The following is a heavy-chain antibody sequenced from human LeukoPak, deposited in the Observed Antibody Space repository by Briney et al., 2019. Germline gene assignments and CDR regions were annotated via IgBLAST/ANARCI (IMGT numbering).Heavy chain of an antibody. CDR1: GFTFSSYG. V-gene: IGHV3-30*18. CDR3: AKESSEGFLEWLRPPLGY. D-gene: IGHD3-3*01. Sequence: GGFLRLSCAASGFTFSSYGMHWVRQAPGKGLEWVAVISYDGSNKYYADSVKGRFTISRDNSKNTLYLQMNSLRAEDTAVYYCAKESSEGFLEWLRPPLGYWGQGTLVTVSS. CDR2: ISYDGSNK. J-gene: IGHJ4*02.